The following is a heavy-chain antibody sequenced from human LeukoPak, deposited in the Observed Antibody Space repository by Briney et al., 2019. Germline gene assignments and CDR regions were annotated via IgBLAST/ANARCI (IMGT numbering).Heavy chain of an antibody. CDR3: AKDAPTNKSRKKSGSL. D-gene: IGHD1-26*01. V-gene: IGHV3-23*01. Sequence: GGSLRLSCAASGFTLSSYAMSWVRQAPGKGLEWVSAISGSGGSTYYADSVKGRFTISRDNSKNTLYLQMNSLRAEDTAVYYCAKDAPTNKSRKKSGSLWGQGTLVTVSS. J-gene: IGHJ4*02. CDR1: GFTLSSYA. CDR2: ISGSGGST.